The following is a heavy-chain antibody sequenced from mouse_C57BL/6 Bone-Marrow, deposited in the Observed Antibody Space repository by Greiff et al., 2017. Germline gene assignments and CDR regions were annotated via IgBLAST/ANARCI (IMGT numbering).Heavy chain of an antibody. CDR2: INPYNGGT. D-gene: IGHD1-1*01. J-gene: IGHJ3*01. CDR3: ARYEPDYGSSL. Sequence: VQLQQSGPVLVKPGASVKMSCKASGYTFTDYYMNWVKQSHVKSLEWIGVINPYNGGTSYNQKFKGKATLTVDKSSSTAYMELNSLTSEDSAVYYCARYEPDYGSSLWGQGTLVTVSA. CDR1: GYTFTDYY. V-gene: IGHV1-19*01.